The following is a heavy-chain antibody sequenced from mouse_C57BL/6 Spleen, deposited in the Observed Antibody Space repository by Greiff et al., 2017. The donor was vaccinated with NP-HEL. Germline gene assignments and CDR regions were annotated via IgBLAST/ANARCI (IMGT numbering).Heavy chain of an antibody. D-gene: IGHD2-4*01. CDR2: IYPGDGDT. J-gene: IGHJ3*01. CDR3: ASTLYYDYGAWFAY. V-gene: IGHV1-82*01. Sequence: QVQLQQSGPELVKPGASVKISCKASGYAFSSSWMNWVKQRPGKGLEWIGRIYPGDGDTNYNGKFKGKATLTADKSSSTAYMQLSSLTSEDSAVYFCASTLYYDYGAWFAYWGQGTLVTVSA. CDR1: GYAFSSSW.